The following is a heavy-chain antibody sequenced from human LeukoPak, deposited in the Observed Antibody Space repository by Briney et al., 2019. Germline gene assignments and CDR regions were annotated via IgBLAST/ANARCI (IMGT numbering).Heavy chain of an antibody. D-gene: IGHD3-3*01. CDR2: IKQDGSEK. CDR3: ARHRYDFWSGYYTYFDY. V-gene: IGHV3-7*01. CDR1: GFTFSSYW. Sequence: GGSLRLSCAASGFTFSSYWMSWVRQAPGKGLEWVVNIKQDGSEKYYVDSVKGRFTISRDNAKNSLYLQMNSLRAEDTAVYYCARHRYDFWSGYYTYFDYWGQGTLVTVSS. J-gene: IGHJ4*02.